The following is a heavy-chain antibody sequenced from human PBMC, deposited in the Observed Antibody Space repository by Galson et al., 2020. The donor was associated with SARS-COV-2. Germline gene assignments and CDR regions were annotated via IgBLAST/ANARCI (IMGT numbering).Heavy chain of an antibody. CDR1: GFSLSTSGVG. D-gene: IGHD4-4*01. V-gene: IGHV2-5*02. J-gene: IGHJ4*02. Sequence: SGPTLVKPTQTLTLTCTFSGFSLSTSGVGVGWIRQPPGKAPEWLALIYWDDDKRYSPSLKSRLTITKDTSKNQVVLTMTNMDPVDTATYYCAHSYYSNYAIVYWCQGTLVTVSA. CDR3: AHSYYSNYAIVY. CDR2: IYWDDDK.